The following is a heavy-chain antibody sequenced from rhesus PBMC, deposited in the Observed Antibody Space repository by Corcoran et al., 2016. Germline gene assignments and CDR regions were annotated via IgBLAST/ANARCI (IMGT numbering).Heavy chain of an antibody. CDR2: IYGISGNT. CDR1: GGSIRSYY. J-gene: IGHJ5-2*02. D-gene: IGHD4-29*01. V-gene: IGHV4-147*01. Sequence: QVQLQESGPGLVKPSETLSLTCAVSGGSIRSYYWRWIRQPPGKGLEWIGRIYGISGNTSYNPSLTSRVTTATDTAKNQVSLKLTSVTAADTAVYYCARDQWTVAADNSFDVWGRGVLVTVSS. CDR3: ARDQWTVAADNSFDV.